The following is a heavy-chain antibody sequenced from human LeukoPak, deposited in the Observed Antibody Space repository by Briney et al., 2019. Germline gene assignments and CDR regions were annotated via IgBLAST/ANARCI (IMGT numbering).Heavy chain of an antibody. CDR2: IYHSGSI. CDR1: GYSIRSGYY. J-gene: IGHJ4*02. CDR3: ARNEHYDSWSGYLGYFDY. Sequence: SETLSLTCTVSGYSIRSGYYWGWIRQPPGKGLEWIGSIYHSGSIYHKPSLKSRVTISVDTSKNQVSLKLSSVTAADTAVYYCARNEHYDSWSGYLGYFDYWGQGTLVTVSS. D-gene: IGHD3-3*01. V-gene: IGHV4-38-2*02.